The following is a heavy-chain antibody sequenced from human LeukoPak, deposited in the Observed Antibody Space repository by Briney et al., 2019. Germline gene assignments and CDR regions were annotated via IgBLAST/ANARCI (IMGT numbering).Heavy chain of an antibody. CDR3: ARVGYYPDYYMDV. J-gene: IGHJ6*03. V-gene: IGHV4-38-2*02. CDR1: GYSISSGYY. D-gene: IGHD2-21*01. CDR2: IYHSGST. Sequence: SETLSLTCTVSGYSISSGYYWGWIRQPPGKGLECIGSIYHSGSTYYNPSLKSRVTISVDTSKNQFSPKLFSVTAADTAVYYCARVGYYPDYYMDVWGKGTTVTVS.